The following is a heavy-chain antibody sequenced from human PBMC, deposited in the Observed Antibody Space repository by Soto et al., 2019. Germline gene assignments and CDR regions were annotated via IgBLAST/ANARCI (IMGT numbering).Heavy chain of an antibody. Sequence: QVQLVQSGAEVKKPGASVMVSCKTSGYTFINYGITWVRQGPGQGLEWMGWLSAYNGDTSSSEKLQGRFTMTTDTSPNQVYMELTSLTSDDTAVYYCARWSAIVGGAEALDVWGQGTMVIVSS. CDR3: ARWSAIVGGAEALDV. J-gene: IGHJ3*01. V-gene: IGHV1-18*01. D-gene: IGHD1-26*01. CDR1: GYTFINYG. CDR2: LSAYNGDT.